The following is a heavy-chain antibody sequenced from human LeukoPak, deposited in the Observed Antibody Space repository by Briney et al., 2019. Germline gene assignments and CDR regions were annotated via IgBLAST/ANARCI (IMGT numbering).Heavy chain of an antibody. CDR2: INARGDT. Sequence: SETLSPTCAVYGWSFNDYYWNWIRQPPGKGLEWIGEINARGDTNFNPSLKSRVTISVDTSKSQFSLRLTSTIAADTAVYYCARGQVPAARGYNWFDPWGQGTLVTVSS. CDR1: GWSFNDYY. D-gene: IGHD2-2*01. CDR3: ARGQVPAARGYNWFDP. V-gene: IGHV4-34*01. J-gene: IGHJ5*02.